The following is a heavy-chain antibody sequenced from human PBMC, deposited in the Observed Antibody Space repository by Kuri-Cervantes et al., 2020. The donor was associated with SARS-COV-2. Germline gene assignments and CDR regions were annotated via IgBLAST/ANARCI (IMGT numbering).Heavy chain of an antibody. D-gene: IGHD3-3*01. CDR2: INHSGST. V-gene: IGHV4-34*01. CDR3: ARYGVYYYYYYMDV. Sequence: ESLKISCAVYGGPFSGYYWSWIRQPPGKGLEWIGEINHSGSTNYNPSLKSRVTISVDTSKNQFSLKLSSVTAADTAVYYCARYGVYYYYYYMDVWGKGTTVTVSS. J-gene: IGHJ6*03. CDR1: GGPFSGYY.